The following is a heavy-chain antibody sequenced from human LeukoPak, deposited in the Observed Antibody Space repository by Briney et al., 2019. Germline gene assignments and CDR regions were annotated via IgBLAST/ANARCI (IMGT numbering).Heavy chain of an antibody. CDR1: GYTFTSYY. J-gene: IGHJ3*02. Sequence: SVKVSCKASGYTFTSYYMHWVRQAPGQGLEWMGGIIPIFGTANYAQKFQGRVTITADESTSTAYMELSSLRSEDTAVYYCARGSRSSGPTSGAFDIWGQGTMVTVSS. CDR3: ARGSRSSGPTSGAFDI. V-gene: IGHV1-69*13. CDR2: IIPIFGTA. D-gene: IGHD6-19*01.